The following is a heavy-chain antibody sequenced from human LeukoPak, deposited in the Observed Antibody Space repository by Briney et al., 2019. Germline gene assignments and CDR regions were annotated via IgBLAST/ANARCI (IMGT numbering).Heavy chain of an antibody. D-gene: IGHD2-21*02. Sequence: PGGSLRLSCAASGFTFSIFGMHWVRQAPGKGLEWVAIISYDGSGEYYADSVKGRFIISRDISKNTLYLQMNSLGTEDTAVYYCAKDGPEYCAGNCLPPRRMDVWGQGTTVTVSS. CDR1: GFTFSIFG. CDR3: AKDGPEYCAGNCLPPRRMDV. J-gene: IGHJ6*02. CDR2: ISYDGSGE. V-gene: IGHV3-30*18.